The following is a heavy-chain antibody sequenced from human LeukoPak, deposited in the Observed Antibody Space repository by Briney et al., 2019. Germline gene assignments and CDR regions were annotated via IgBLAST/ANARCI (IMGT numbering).Heavy chain of an antibody. V-gene: IGHV4-61*02. CDR2: IYTIGGT. CDR3: ARVFEY. CDR1: GGSISSNSYY. Sequence: PSQTLSLTCTVSGGSISSNSYYWSWIRPPPGKGLEWIGLIYTIGGTNYNPSLKSRVTISLDTSKNHISLNLSSVTAADTAVYYCARVFEYWGQGTLVTVSS. J-gene: IGHJ4*02.